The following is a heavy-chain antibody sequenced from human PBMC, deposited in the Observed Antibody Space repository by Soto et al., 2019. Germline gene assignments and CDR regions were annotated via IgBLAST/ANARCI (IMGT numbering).Heavy chain of an antibody. D-gene: IGHD2-8*01. CDR2: ISSDGTTT. Sequence: EVQLVQSGGGLAQPGKSLRLSCAASGFTFRKFWMHWVRQVPGKGPVWVSYISSDGTTTDYVDSVKGRFTISRDNAKDTLYLQMDSLRAEDTAVYYCAIQDCTNDVCLEAAVTVGGALESWGQGTLVTVSS. V-gene: IGHV3-74*01. J-gene: IGHJ1*01. CDR3: AIQDCTNDVCLEAAVTVGGALES. CDR1: GFTFRKFW.